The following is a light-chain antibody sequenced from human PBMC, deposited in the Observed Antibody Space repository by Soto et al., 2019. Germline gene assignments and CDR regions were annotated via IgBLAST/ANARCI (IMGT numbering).Light chain of an antibody. V-gene: IGKV1-9*01. J-gene: IGKJ4*01. CDR3: QQLHSYPST. Sequence: DIQMTQSPSSVSASVVDRVTITCRASQGISSYLAWYQQKPGKAPKLLIYAASALQTGVPSRFSGSGSGTDFTLTISSLQPEDFATYYCQQLHSYPSTFGGGTKVDIK. CDR1: QGISSY. CDR2: AAS.